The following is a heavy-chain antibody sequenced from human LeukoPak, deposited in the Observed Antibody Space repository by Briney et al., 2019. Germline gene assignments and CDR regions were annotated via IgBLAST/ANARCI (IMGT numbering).Heavy chain of an antibody. V-gene: IGHV1-69*05. CDR1: GGTFSSYA. D-gene: IGHD3-9*01. Sequence: GASVKVSCKASGGTFSSYAISWVRQAPGQGLEWMGGIIPIFGTANYAQKLQGRVTMTTDTSTSTAYMELRSLRSDDAAVYYCARLNTHILTPVWFDPWGQGTLVTVSS. J-gene: IGHJ5*02. CDR2: IIPIFGTA. CDR3: ARLNTHILTPVWFDP.